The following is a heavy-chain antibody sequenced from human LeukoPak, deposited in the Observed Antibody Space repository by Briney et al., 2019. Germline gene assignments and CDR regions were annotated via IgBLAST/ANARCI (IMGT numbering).Heavy chain of an antibody. J-gene: IGHJ4*02. D-gene: IGHD5-18*01. CDR1: GFTFDDYA. V-gene: IGHV3-48*03. CDR2: ISTRGSTE. CDR3: ARDRGPDGYSYARYYFDY. Sequence: PGRSLRLSCAASGFTFDDYAMHWVRQAPGKGLEWVSYISTRGSTEYYADSVKGRFTISRDNAKNSLYLQMNSLRAEDTAVYYCARDRGPDGYSYARYYFDYWGQGTLVTVSS.